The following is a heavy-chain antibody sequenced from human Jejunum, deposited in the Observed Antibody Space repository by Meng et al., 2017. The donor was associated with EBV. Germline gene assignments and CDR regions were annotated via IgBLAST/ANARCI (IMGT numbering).Heavy chain of an antibody. CDR2: INHGDRT. CDR1: GGLVSGYY. CDR3: ARVAYDEAFAGWFDP. Sequence: LEQWGPGLLQPAETLSPSCVVNGGLVSGYYWSWIRQPPGKGLEGIGEINHGDRTNYNPSLKSRVAVSVDTSKNQFSLRLTSVTDADTAVYYWARVAYDEAFAGWFDPWGQGTLVTVSS. D-gene: IGHD5-12*01. V-gene: IGHV4-34*01. J-gene: IGHJ5*02.